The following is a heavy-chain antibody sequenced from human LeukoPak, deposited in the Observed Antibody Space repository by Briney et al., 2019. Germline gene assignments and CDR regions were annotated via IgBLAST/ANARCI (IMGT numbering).Heavy chain of an antibody. CDR2: INPSGGST. J-gene: IGHJ4*02. D-gene: IGHD1-14*01. CDR1: GYTFTSYY. CDR3: VRVPPGTTIYAY. V-gene: IGHV1-46*01. Sequence: GASVKVSCKASGYTFTSYYMHWVRQAPGRGLEWMGIINPSGGSTSYAQKFQGRVTMTRNTSIGTAYMELSSLRSEDTAIYYCVRVPPGTTIYAYWGQGTLVTVSS.